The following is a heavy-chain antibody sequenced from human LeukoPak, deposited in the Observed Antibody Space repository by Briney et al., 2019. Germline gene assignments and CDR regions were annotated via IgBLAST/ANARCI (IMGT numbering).Heavy chain of an antibody. D-gene: IGHD1-7*01. V-gene: IGHV3-30*03. J-gene: IGHJ4*02. CDR1: GFTFSSYS. CDR3: AREMYNWNYAFDY. CDR2: ISYDGSNK. Sequence: GGSLRLSCAASGFTFSSYSMNWVRQAPGKGLEWVAVISYDGSNKYYADSVKGRFTISRDNSKNTLYLQMNSLRAEDTAVYYCAREMYNWNYAFDYWGQGTLVTVSS.